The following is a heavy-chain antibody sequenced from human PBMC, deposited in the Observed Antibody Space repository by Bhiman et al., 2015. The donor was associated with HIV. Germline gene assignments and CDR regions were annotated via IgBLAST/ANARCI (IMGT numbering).Heavy chain of an antibody. V-gene: IGHV3-21*03. CDR3: ARQLRLGELSFDY. D-gene: IGHD3-16*02. CDR2: ISTSSSYI. J-gene: IGHJ4*02. Sequence: EVQLVESGGGLVQPGGSLRLSCVASGFTFSSYEMNWVRQAPGKGLEWVSSISTSSSYIYYADSVKGRFTISRDNAKHSLYLQMNSLRAEDTAVYYCARQLRLGELSFDYWGQGTLVTVSS. CDR1: GFTFSSYE.